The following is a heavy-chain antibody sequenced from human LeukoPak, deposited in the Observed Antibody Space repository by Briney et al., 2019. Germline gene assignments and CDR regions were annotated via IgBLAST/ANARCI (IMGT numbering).Heavy chain of an antibody. Sequence: SETLSLTCTVSGGSISSYYWSWIRQPAGKGLEWIGRIYTSGSTNYNPSVKSRVTMSVDTSKNQFSLKLSSVTAADTAVYYCAREDYDYVWGSYRYRHFDYWGQGTLVTVSS. CDR1: GGSISSYY. CDR2: IYTSGST. V-gene: IGHV4-4*07. D-gene: IGHD3-16*02. CDR3: AREDYDYVWGSYRYRHFDY. J-gene: IGHJ4*02.